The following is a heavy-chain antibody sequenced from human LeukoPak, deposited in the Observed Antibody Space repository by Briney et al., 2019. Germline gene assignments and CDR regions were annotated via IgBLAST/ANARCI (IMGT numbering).Heavy chain of an antibody. CDR3: ARHYHEIRMFGVVIKVYGVID. Sequence: SETLSFTCSVSGSSISHISWSWIRQPPGKGLERIGYIYYSGSTNYNTSLKSRVIISVDTSNTQSSLRLSTITAAETAEYCCARHYHEIRMFGVVIKVYGVIDWGQGTTVTVSS. CDR2: IYYSGST. V-gene: IGHV4-59*08. J-gene: IGHJ6*02. D-gene: IGHD3-3*01. CDR1: GSSISHIS.